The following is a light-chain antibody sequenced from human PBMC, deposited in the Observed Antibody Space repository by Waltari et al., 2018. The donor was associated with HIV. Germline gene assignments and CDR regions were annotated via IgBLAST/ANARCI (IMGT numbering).Light chain of an antibody. CDR1: NIKIGINYF. J-gene: IGLJ2*01. CDR2: EVS. CDR3: CSFAASSTLL. V-gene: IGLV2-23*02. Sequence: QSALTQPAPSSAFPGKSTTISRPGTNIKIGINYFSQWYQQHPGKAPKLIIFEVSERPSGVSDRFSGSKSGNTASLTISGLQADDEADYYCCSFAASSTLLFGGGTRLTVL.